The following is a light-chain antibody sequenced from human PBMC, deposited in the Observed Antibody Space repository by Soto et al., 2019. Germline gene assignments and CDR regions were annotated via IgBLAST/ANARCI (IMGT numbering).Light chain of an antibody. V-gene: IGKV1-27*01. Sequence: DIQMTQSPSSLSASIGDRVTISCRASQGISNFLAWYQQKPGEVPKLLIYAASTLQSGVPSRFSGGGSGTDFTLTIISLQPEDVATYFYQNYNSARWTFAQGTKVEVK. CDR1: QGISNF. CDR2: AAS. CDR3: QNYNSARWT. J-gene: IGKJ1*01.